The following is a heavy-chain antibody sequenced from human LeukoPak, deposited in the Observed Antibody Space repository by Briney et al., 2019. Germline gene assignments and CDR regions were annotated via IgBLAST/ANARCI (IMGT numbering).Heavy chain of an antibody. D-gene: IGHD3-22*01. CDR3: ARNYYDSSAYYYFDY. Sequence: GGSLRLSCGASGFTFSSYAMSWVRQAPGKGLEWVSAISGSGGSTHYADSVKGRFTISRDNSKNTLYLQMNSLRAEDTAVYYCARNYYDSSAYYYFDYWGQGTLVTVSS. V-gene: IGHV3-23*01. CDR1: GFTFSSYA. J-gene: IGHJ4*02. CDR2: ISGSGGST.